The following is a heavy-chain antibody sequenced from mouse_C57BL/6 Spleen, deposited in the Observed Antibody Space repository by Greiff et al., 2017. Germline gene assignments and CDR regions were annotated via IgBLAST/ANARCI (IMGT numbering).Heavy chain of an antibody. Sequence: VQLQQSGPVLVKPGASVKMSCKASGYTFTDYYMNWVKQSHGKSLEWIGVINPYNGGTSYNQKFKGKATLTVDKSSSTAYMELNSLTSEDSAVYYCARGELGFDYWGQGTTLTVSS. CDR2: INPYNGGT. CDR1: GYTFTDYY. V-gene: IGHV1-19*01. CDR3: ARGELGFDY. J-gene: IGHJ2*01.